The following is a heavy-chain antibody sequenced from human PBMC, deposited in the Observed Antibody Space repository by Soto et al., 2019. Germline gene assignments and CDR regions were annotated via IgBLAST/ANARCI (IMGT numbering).Heavy chain of an antibody. V-gene: IGHV1-3*01. D-gene: IGHD2-2*01. CDR1: GYTFTMFS. CDR2: INAGSGDT. CDR3: AKGGYCSSTSCLSWFDP. Sequence: QAQLVQSGAEVKKPGATVKVSCKASGYTFTMFSMHWLRQAPGQRPEWIGWINAGSGDTKYSQNFQGRVTITRDTSASAVYMELSSLRSEDTAMYYCAKGGYCSSTSCLSWFDPWGQGILVTVSS. J-gene: IGHJ5*02.